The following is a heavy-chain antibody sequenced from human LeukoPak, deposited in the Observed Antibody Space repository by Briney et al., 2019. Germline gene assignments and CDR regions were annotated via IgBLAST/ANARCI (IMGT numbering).Heavy chain of an antibody. CDR1: GGTFSSYA. CDR3: ARVGPDLDAFDI. Sequence: GASVKVSCKASGGTFSSYAISWARQAPGQGLEWMGGIIPIFGTANYAQKFQGRVTITADESTSTAYMELSSLRSEDTAVYYCARVGPDLDAFDIWGQGTMVTVSS. J-gene: IGHJ3*02. CDR2: IIPIFGTA. V-gene: IGHV1-69*13. D-gene: IGHD1-14*01.